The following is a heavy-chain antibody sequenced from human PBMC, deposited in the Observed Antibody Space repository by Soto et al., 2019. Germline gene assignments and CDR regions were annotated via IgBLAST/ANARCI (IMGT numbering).Heavy chain of an antibody. CDR1: GYTFTSYG. CDR3: ARGDYYDTSGPFSDVFDI. Sequence: ASVTVSCQASGYTFTSYGISWVRQAPGQGLEWMGWISAYNGNTNYAQKLQGRVTMTTDTSTSTAYMELRSLRVDDTAVYYCARGDYYDTSGPFSDVFDIWGQGTMVTVSS. D-gene: IGHD3-22*01. V-gene: IGHV1-18*01. CDR2: ISAYNGNT. J-gene: IGHJ3*02.